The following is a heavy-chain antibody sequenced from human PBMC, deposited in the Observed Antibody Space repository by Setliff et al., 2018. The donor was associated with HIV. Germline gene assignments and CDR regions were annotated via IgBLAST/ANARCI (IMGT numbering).Heavy chain of an antibody. CDR1: GASIGSGHSY. V-gene: IGHV4-31*03. D-gene: IGHD3-22*01. J-gene: IGHJ5*02. CDR3: AKEDPYYYETPEGFDP. CDR2: IYYNGSS. Sequence: SETLSLTCTVSGASIGSGHSYWSWIRQHPGKGLEWIGNIYYNGSSYHNPSLKSRVTISVDTSKNQFSLKLSSVTSADTAMYYCAKEDPYYYETPEGFDPWGQGTPVTVSS.